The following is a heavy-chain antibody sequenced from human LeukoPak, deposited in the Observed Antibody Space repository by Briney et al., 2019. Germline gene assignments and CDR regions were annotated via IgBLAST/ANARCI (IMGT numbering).Heavy chain of an antibody. Sequence: ASVKVSCKVSGYTLTELSMHWVRQAPGKGLEWMGGFDPEDGETIYAQKFQGRVTMTEDTSTDTAYMELSSLRSEDTAVYYCATPSKIVATLPFDYWGQGTLVTVSS. J-gene: IGHJ4*02. V-gene: IGHV1-24*01. D-gene: IGHD5-12*01. CDR1: GYTLTELS. CDR3: ATPSKIVATLPFDY. CDR2: FDPEDGET.